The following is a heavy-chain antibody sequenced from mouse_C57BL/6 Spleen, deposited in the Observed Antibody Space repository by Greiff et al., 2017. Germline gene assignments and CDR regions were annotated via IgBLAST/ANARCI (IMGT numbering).Heavy chain of an antibody. J-gene: IGHJ4*01. CDR3: AREGGTAQPYRAMDY. CDR2: INPNYGTT. D-gene: IGHD3-2*02. Sequence: EVKLQQSGPELVKPGASVKISCKASGYSFTDYNMNWVKQSNGKSLEWIGVINPNYGTTSYNQKFKGKATLTVDQSSSTAYMQLNSLTSEDSAVYYCAREGGTAQPYRAMDYWGQGTSVTVSS. CDR1: GYSFTDYN. V-gene: IGHV1-39*01.